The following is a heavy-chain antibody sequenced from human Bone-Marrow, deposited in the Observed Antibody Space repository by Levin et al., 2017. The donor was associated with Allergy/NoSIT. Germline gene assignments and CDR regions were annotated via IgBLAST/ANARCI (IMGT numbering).Heavy chain of an antibody. D-gene: IGHD3-16*01. V-gene: IGHV4-4*07. CDR1: GDSISNSH. Sequence: SQTLSLTCTISGDSISNSHYTWIRQPAGKGLEWIGRINTSGGTDYNPSLKSRVTMSVDTSKNQFSLKLSSVTAADTAVYYCARNQLGAFDIWGQGTMVTVSS. CDR3: ARNQLGAFDI. CDR2: INTSGGT. J-gene: IGHJ3*02.